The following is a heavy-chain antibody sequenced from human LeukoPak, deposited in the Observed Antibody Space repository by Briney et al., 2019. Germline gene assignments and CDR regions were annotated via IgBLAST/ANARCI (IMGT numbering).Heavy chain of an antibody. CDR2: ISADGSSA. D-gene: IGHD4-17*01. Sequence: GRSLRLSCAASGFTFSSYAMHWVRQAPGKGLEWVSVISADGSSAYYADSVKGRFTISRDNSKNTLYLQMNSIRAEDSAVACCAIFLVGDYAPLDLGMDVGGEGTTHTVFS. CDR1: GFTFSSYA. CDR3: AIFLVGDYAPLDLGMDV. J-gene: IGHJ6*01. V-gene: IGHV3-30-3*01.